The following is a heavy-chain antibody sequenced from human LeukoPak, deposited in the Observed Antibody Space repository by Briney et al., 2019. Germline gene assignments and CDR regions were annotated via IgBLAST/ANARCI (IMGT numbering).Heavy chain of an antibody. CDR1: GHSLGNYG. CDR3: AGEVVNYRGSGSFSRRQDYYGMDV. CDR2: ITAHNGNP. D-gene: IGHD3-10*01. Sequence: ASVKDSRKASGHSLGNYGFSWVRPAPRQGLERVGRITAHNGNPNYAQKLQGTVTLTTDSSPTTAYIDMRTLSSDNTPFYYCAGEVVNYRGSGSFSRRQDYYGMDVWGQGTTVIVSS. V-gene: IGHV1-18*01. J-gene: IGHJ6*02.